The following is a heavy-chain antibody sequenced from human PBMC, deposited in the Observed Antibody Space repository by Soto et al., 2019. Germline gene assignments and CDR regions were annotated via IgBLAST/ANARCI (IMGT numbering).Heavy chain of an antibody. CDR3: ATEGYSYAFGY. V-gene: IGHV3-30-3*01. D-gene: IGHD5-18*01. CDR2: ISSDGTNQ. J-gene: IGHJ4*02. Sequence: GGSLRLSCAASGFTFSTYAIHWVRQAPGKGLEWVAVISSDGTNQYYVDSVTGRFTVSRDNSKNTLYLEMNSLRPEDTAVYYCATEGYSYAFGYWGQGTLVTVSS. CDR1: GFTFSTYA.